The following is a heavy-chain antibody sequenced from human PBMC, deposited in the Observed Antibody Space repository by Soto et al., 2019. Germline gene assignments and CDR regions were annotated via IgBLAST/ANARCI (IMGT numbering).Heavy chain of an antibody. D-gene: IGHD2-8*01. CDR1: GGTFSSYA. CDR2: IIPIFGTA. V-gene: IGHV1-69*13. Sequence: SVKVSCKASGGTFSSYAISWVRQAPGQGLEWMGGIIPIFGTANYAQKFQGRVTITADESASTAYMELSSLRSEDTAVYYCAREVGLRDYFDYWGQGTLVTVSS. J-gene: IGHJ4*02. CDR3: AREVGLRDYFDY.